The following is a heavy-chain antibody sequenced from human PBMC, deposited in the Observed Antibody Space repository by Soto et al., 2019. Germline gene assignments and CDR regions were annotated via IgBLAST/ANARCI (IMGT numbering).Heavy chain of an antibody. CDR3: ARGVDTAMAYFDY. J-gene: IGHJ4*02. D-gene: IGHD5-18*01. CDR1: GGSISSYY. Sequence: SETLSLTCTVSGGSISSYYWSWIRQPPGKGLEWIGYIYYSGSTNYNPSLKSRVTISVDTSKNQFPLKLSSVTAADTAVYYCARGVDTAMAYFDYWGQGTLVTVSS. CDR2: IYYSGST. V-gene: IGHV4-59*08.